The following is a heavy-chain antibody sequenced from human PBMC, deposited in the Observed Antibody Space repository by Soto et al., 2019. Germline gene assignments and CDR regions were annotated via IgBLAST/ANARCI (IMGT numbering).Heavy chain of an antibody. J-gene: IGHJ5*02. CDR2: ISSNGGST. D-gene: IGHD1-26*01. V-gene: IGHV3-64D*08. CDR1: GFTFSSYA. Sequence: GGSLRLSCSASGFTFSSYAMHWVRQAPGKGLESVSAISSNGGSTYYADSVKGRFTISRDNSKNTLYLQMSSLRAEDTAVYYCVKVNRILRGSWFDPWGQGTLVTVSS. CDR3: VKVNRILRGSWFDP.